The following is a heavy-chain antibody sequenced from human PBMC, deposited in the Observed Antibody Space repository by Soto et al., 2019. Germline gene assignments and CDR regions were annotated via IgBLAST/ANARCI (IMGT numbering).Heavy chain of an antibody. CDR1: GVSITSYK. D-gene: IGHD2-15*01. J-gene: IGHJ4*02. CDR2: MYSSGSS. Sequence: QVQLQESGPGLVKPSETLSLTCTVSGVSITSYKWSWIRQSPGMGLEWIADMYSSGSSSYNPSLTSRVTVSGDTSMNQCSLQLNSATAADSAVYYCGRDWSAVDYWGQGILVAVSS. V-gene: IGHV4-59*01. CDR3: GRDWSAVDY.